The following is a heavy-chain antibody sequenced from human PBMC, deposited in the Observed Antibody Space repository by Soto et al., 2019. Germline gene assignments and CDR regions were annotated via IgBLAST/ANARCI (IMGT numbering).Heavy chain of an antibody. D-gene: IGHD5-12*01. J-gene: IGHJ3*02. V-gene: IGHV3-30-3*01. CDR1: GFTYSSYD. CDR3: AKDQFVEYSGYGPDAFDI. Sequence: GGSLRLSCAASGFTYSSYDMHWVRQAPGKGLEWVAVISYDGSNKYYADSVKGRFTISRDNSKNTLYLQMNSLRAEDTAVYYCAKDQFVEYSGYGPDAFDIWGQGTMVTVSS. CDR2: ISYDGSNK.